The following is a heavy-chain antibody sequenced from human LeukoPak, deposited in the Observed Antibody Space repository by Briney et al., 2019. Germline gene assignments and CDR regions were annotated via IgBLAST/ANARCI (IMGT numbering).Heavy chain of an antibody. V-gene: IGHV3-30*04. D-gene: IGHD3-16*01. CDR1: GFTFSSYA. CDR2: ISYDGSNK. Sequence: PGGSLRLSCAATGFTFSSYAMHWVRQAPGKGLEWVAVISYDGSNKYYADSVKGRFIISRDNSKNTLYLEMNSLRVEDTAVYYCARALYSWGPSAEPDASWGQGPWSPSPQ. CDR3: ARALYSWGPSAEPDAS. J-gene: IGHJ5*02.